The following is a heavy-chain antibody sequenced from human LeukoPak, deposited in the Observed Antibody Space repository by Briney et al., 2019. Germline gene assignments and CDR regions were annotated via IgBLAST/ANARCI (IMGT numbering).Heavy chain of an antibody. CDR1: GYSFTSYG. J-gene: IGHJ4*02. Sequence: GASVKVSCKASGYSFTSYGISWVRQAPGQGLEWMGWISVYNGNTNYAQNLQGRVTMTTDTTTSTAYMELRSLRSDDTAVYYCAREGIVGASGDFWGQGTLVTVSS. D-gene: IGHD1-26*01. CDR2: ISVYNGNT. V-gene: IGHV1-18*01. CDR3: AREGIVGASGDF.